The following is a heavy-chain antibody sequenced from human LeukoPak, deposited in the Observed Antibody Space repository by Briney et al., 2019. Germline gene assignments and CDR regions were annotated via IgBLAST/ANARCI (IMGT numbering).Heavy chain of an antibody. CDR2: IGDSGGSK. CDR1: GFTFSSYG. Sequence: PGGSLRLSCAASGFTFSSYGMSWVRQAPGKGLEWVSAIGDSGGSKYYADSVKGRFTISRDNSKNTLYLQMNSLRAEDTAVYYCARTKTGIAVAGRGGFDYWGQGTLVTVSS. CDR3: ARTKTGIAVAGRGGFDY. J-gene: IGHJ4*02. V-gene: IGHV3-23*01. D-gene: IGHD6-19*01.